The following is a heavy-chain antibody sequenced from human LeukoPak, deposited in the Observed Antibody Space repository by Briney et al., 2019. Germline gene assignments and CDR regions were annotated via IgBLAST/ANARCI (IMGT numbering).Heavy chain of an antibody. Sequence: GASVKVSCKASGYTFTGYYMHWVRQAPGQGLEWMGWINPNSGGTNYAQKFQGRVTMTRDTSISTAYMELSRLRSDDTAVYYCARDPLSGYYAPYFDYWGQGTLVTVSS. V-gene: IGHV1-2*02. CDR2: INPNSGGT. CDR3: ARDPLSGYYAPYFDY. CDR1: GYTFTGYY. J-gene: IGHJ4*02. D-gene: IGHD3-9*01.